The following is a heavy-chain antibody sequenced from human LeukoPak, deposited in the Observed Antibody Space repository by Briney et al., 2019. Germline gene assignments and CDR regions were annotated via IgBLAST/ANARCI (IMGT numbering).Heavy chain of an antibody. V-gene: IGHV4-34*01. D-gene: IGHD1-26*01. J-gene: IGHJ3*02. CDR2: IDHSGST. CDR3: ARDDSGSGDAFDI. CDR1: GGSFSGYY. Sequence: SETLSLTCAVYGGSFSGYYWSWIRQPPGKGMEWIGEIDHSGSTNYNPSLKSRVTISVDTSKNQFSLKLSSVTAADTAVYYCARDDSGSGDAFDIWGQGTMVTVSS.